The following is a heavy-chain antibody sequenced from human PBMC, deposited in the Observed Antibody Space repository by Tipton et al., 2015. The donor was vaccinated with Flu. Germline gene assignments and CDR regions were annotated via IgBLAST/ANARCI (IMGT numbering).Heavy chain of an antibody. D-gene: IGHD1-26*01. CDR1: GYTFTSFG. V-gene: IGHV1-18*01. CDR2: ISGYNGDT. J-gene: IGHJ6*02. Sequence: QVQLVQSGVEVKKPGASVKVSCKASGYTFTSFGITWVRQAPGQGLEWMGWISGYNGDTNYAEKLQGRVTMTTDASTHTAYMELRSLKSDDTAMYYCARDRGSYNIHLEYHYYYGMDVWGQGTTVTVSS. CDR3: ARDRGSYNIHLEYHYYYGMDV.